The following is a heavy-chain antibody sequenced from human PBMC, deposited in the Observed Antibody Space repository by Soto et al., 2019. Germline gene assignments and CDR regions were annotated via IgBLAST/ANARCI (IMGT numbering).Heavy chain of an antibody. CDR3: ARALPVFVVVVAARGSFDY. D-gene: IGHD2-15*01. V-gene: IGHV4-38-2*01. Sequence: SETLSLTCAVSGYSISSGYYWGWIRQPPGKGLEWIGSIYHSGSTYYNPSLKSRVTISVDTSKNQFSLKLSSVTAADTAVYYCARALPVFVVVVAARGSFDYWGQGTLVTVSS. CDR2: IYHSGST. CDR1: GYSISSGYY. J-gene: IGHJ4*02.